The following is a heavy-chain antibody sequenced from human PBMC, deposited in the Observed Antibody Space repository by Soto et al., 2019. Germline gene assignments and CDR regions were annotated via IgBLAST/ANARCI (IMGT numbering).Heavy chain of an antibody. J-gene: IGHJ4*02. Sequence: PGGSVRLSCAASGFTFSSYAMSWFRQAPGKGLEWVSSISGSGGSTYYADSVKGRFTISRDNSKNTLYLQMNSLRAEDTAVYYCAKDPGEDTYWFDYWGQGTLVTVSS. CDR2: ISGSGGST. CDR3: AKDPGEDTYWFDY. D-gene: IGHD2-8*02. V-gene: IGHV3-23*01. CDR1: GFTFSSYA.